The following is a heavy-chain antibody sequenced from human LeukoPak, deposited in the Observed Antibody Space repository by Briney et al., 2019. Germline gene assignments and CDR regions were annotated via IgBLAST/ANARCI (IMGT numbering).Heavy chain of an antibody. CDR3: ARAGYQGDYYYMDV. Sequence: SETLSLTCTVSGGSISSYYWSWIRQHPGKGLEWIGYIYYSGSTYYNPSLKSRVTISVDTSKNQFSLKLSSVTAADTAVYYCARAGYQGDYYYMDVWGKGTTVTVSS. CDR1: GGSISSYY. J-gene: IGHJ6*03. D-gene: IGHD2-2*01. V-gene: IGHV4-59*06. CDR2: IYYSGST.